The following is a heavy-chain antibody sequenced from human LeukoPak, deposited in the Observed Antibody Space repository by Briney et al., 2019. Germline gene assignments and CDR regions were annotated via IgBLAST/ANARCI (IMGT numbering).Heavy chain of an antibody. Sequence: PGGSLRLSCAASGFTFSSYEMNWVRQAPGKGLEWVSYISSGGSTIYYADSVKGRFTISRDNAKNSLYLQMNSLRAEDTAVYYCARDPVQSNYDYWGQGTLVTVSS. J-gene: IGHJ4*02. V-gene: IGHV3-48*03. CDR1: GFTFSSYE. CDR2: ISSGGSTI. D-gene: IGHD1-1*01. CDR3: ARDPVQSNYDY.